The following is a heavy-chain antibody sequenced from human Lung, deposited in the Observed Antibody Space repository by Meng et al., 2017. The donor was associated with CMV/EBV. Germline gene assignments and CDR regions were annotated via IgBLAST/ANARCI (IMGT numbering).Heavy chain of an antibody. CDR3: AKEGRYCSSTSCFYYFDY. CDR1: GFTFDDYT. Sequence: GEXXKISCAASGFTFDDYTMHWVRQAPGKGLEWVSLISWDGGSTYYADSVKGRFTISRDNSQNSLYLQMNSLRTEDTALYYCAKEGRYCSSTSCFYYFDYWGQGXLVTVSS. CDR2: ISWDGGST. J-gene: IGHJ4*02. D-gene: IGHD2-2*01. V-gene: IGHV3-43*01.